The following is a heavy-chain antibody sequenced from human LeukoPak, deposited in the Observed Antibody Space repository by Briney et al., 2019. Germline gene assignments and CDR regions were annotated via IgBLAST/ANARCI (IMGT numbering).Heavy chain of an antibody. D-gene: IGHD4-17*01. CDR3: ARRKKDYGDYSFDY. V-gene: IGHV1-2*02. CDR2: INPNSGGT. Sequence: AASVKVSCKASGYTFTGYYMHWVRQAPGQGLEWMGWINPNSGGTNYAQKFQGRVTMTRDTSISTAYMELSRLRSDDTAVYYCARRKKDYGDYSFDYWGQGTLVTVSS. CDR1: GYTFTGYY. J-gene: IGHJ4*02.